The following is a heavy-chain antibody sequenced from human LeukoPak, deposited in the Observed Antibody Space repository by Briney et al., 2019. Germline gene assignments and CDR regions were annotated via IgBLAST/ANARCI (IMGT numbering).Heavy chain of an antibody. Sequence: ASVKVSCKSSVYTFTVYYMHWVRQAPGQGLEWMGWINPNSGGTNYAQKFQGRVTMTRDTSISTAYMELSRLRSDDTAVYYCARAKGTATGLAVDYWGQGTLVTVSS. CDR2: INPNSGGT. J-gene: IGHJ4*02. D-gene: IGHD5-18*01. CDR3: ARAKGTATGLAVDY. V-gene: IGHV1-2*02. CDR1: VYTFTVYY.